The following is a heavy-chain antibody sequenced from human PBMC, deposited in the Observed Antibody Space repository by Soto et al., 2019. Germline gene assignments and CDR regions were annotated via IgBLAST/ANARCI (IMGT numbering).Heavy chain of an antibody. CDR1: GFTFSSFA. CDR2: ISGSGGST. Sequence: VGSLRLSCAASGFTFSSFAMTWVRQAPGKGLEWVSAISGSGGSTYYADPVKGRFTISRDNSKNTLYLQMNSLRAEDTAVYYCAKEAGTTSVTADWGQGTLVTVSS. V-gene: IGHV3-23*01. CDR3: AKEAGTTSVTAD. J-gene: IGHJ4*02. D-gene: IGHD1-7*01.